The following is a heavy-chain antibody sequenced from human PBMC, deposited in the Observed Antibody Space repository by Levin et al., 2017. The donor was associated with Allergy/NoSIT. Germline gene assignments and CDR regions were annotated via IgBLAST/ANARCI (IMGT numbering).Heavy chain of an antibody. CDR2: INHSGST. J-gene: IGHJ4*02. CDR1: GGSFSGYY. Sequence: SETLSLTCAVYGGSFSGYYWSWIRQPPGKGLEWIGEINHSGSTNYNPSLKSRVTISVDTSKNQFSLKLSSVTAADTAVYYCARGLRLGELSSFNFDYWGQGTLVTVSS. V-gene: IGHV4-34*01. CDR3: ARGLRLGELSSFNFDY. D-gene: IGHD3-16*02.